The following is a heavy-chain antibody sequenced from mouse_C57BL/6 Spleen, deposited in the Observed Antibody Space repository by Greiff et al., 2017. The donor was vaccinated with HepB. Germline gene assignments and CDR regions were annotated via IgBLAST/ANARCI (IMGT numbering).Heavy chain of an antibody. CDR2: IDPENGDT. J-gene: IGHJ4*01. V-gene: IGHV14-4*01. D-gene: IGHD2-4*01. Sequence: EVQLQQSGAELVRPGASVKLSCTASGFNIKDDYMHWVKQRPEQGLEWIGWIDPENGDTEYASKFKSKATLTVDNSSSTAYMQLSSLTSEDSAVYYCARGRLVYAMDYWGQGTSVTVSS. CDR1: GFNIKDDY. CDR3: ARGRLVYAMDY.